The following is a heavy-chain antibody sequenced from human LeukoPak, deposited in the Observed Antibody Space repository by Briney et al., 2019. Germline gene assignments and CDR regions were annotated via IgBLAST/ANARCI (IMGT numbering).Heavy chain of an antibody. V-gene: IGHV3-33*08. CDR2: IWYDGSNK. CDR1: GFAFSSYA. D-gene: IGHD3-3*01. Sequence: GGSLRLSCAASGFAFSSYAMSWVRQAPGKGLEWVAVIWYDGSNKYYADSVKGRFTISRDNSKNTLYLQMNSLRAEDTAVYYCARGGMGYDFWSGPYYFDYWGQGTLVTVSS. J-gene: IGHJ4*02. CDR3: ARGGMGYDFWSGPYYFDY.